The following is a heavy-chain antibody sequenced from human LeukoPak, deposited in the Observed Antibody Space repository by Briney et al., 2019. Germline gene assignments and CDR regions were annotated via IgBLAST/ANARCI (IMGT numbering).Heavy chain of an antibody. CDR3: ARADYGDYGVDY. Sequence: PGGSLRLSCAASGFAFSSSNLNWFRQAPRKGLEWVSSITSDAYIYYADSLKGRFSISRDNAKNSVYLQMISLRAEDTAIYYCARADYGDYGVDYWGQGTLVTVSS. CDR1: GFAFSSSN. V-gene: IGHV3-21*01. J-gene: IGHJ4*02. D-gene: IGHD4-17*01. CDR2: ITSDAYI.